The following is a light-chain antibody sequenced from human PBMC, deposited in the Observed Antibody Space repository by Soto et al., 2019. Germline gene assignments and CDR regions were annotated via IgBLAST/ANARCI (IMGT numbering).Light chain of an antibody. V-gene: IGLV2-23*02. Sequence: QSALTQPASVSGSPGQSITISCTGTSSDIGSYNRVSWYQQHPGKAPKLMIYEVTQRPSRVSNRFSGSKSGNTASLTITGLQAEDEADYYCCSYAGTSIFVVFGGGTKLTVL. CDR1: SSDIGSYNR. J-gene: IGLJ2*01. CDR2: EVT. CDR3: CSYAGTSIFVV.